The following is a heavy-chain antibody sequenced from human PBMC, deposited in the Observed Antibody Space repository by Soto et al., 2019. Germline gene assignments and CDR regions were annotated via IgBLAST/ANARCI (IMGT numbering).Heavy chain of an antibody. CDR2: IYSSGST. D-gene: IGHD1-26*01. Sequence: QVQLQESGPGLVKPSETLSLTCTVSGGSISGYYWSWIRQPAGKGLEWIGRIYSSGSTNDNPSLQSRVSMSVDTSGNQFSLRLNSVTAADTAVYYCARREGVGGGHDIWGQGTMVTVSS. V-gene: IGHV4-4*07. CDR1: GGSISGYY. J-gene: IGHJ3*02. CDR3: ARREGVGGGHDI.